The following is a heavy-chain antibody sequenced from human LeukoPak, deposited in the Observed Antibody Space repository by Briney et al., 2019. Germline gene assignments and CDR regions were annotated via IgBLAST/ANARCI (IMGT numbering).Heavy chain of an antibody. D-gene: IGHD6-19*01. CDR3: AAAGLGVAHWFDP. J-gene: IGHJ5*02. CDR2: LPYDGSYN. Sequence: GGSLRLSCVMSGASLSSYGMHWVRQAPGKGLEWLAWLPYDGSYNSTAASLKGRFAISKDITKNTVYLDMDSLTPEDTAVYYCAAAGLGVAHWFDPWGQGTLVTVSS. V-gene: IGHV3-30*02. CDR1: GASLSSYG.